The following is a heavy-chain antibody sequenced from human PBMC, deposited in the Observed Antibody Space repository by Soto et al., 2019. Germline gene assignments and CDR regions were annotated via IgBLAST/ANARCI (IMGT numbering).Heavy chain of an antibody. D-gene: IGHD2-2*01. CDR1: GGTFSSYA. CDR2: IIPIFGTA. Sequence: QVQLVQSGAEVKKPGSSVKVSCKASGGTFSSYAISWVRQAPGQGLEWMGGIIPIFGTANYAQKFQGRVTITADETTSTAYMGLSSLRSEDTAVYYCARDGGYCISTSCWVYGMDVWGQGTTVTVSS. V-gene: IGHV1-69*12. J-gene: IGHJ6*02. CDR3: ARDGGYCISTSCWVYGMDV.